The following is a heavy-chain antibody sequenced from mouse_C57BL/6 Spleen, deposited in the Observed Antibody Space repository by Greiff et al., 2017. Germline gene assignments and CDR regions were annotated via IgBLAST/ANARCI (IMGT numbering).Heavy chain of an antibody. D-gene: IGHD1-1*01. Sequence: VQLQQSGPVLVKPGASVKMSCKASGYTFTDYYMNWVKQRHGKSLEWIGVINPYNGGTSYNQKFKGKATLTVDTSSSTAYMELNSLTAEDAAVYYCKKNYDGSSPDYWGQGTTLTVSS. CDR3: KKNYDGSSPDY. CDR1: GYTFTDYY. V-gene: IGHV1-19*01. CDR2: INPYNGGT. J-gene: IGHJ2*01.